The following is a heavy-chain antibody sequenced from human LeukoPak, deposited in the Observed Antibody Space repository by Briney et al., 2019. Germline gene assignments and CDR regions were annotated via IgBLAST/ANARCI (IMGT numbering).Heavy chain of an antibody. CDR1: GGSISSYY. D-gene: IGHD6-6*01. CDR3: ARTGSIAALIFDY. CDR2: IYHSGST. J-gene: IGHJ4*02. V-gene: IGHV4-59*12. Sequence: PSETLSLTCTVSGGSISSYYWSWIRQPPGKGLEWIGYIYHSGSTYYNPSPKSRVTISVDRSKNQFSLKLSSVTAADTAVYYCARTGSIAALIFDYWGQGTLVTVSS.